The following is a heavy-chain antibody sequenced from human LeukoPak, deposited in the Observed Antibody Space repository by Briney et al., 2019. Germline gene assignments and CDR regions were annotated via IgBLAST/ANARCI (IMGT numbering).Heavy chain of an antibody. Sequence: GGSLRLSCAASGFTFSSYAMSWVRQAPGKGLEWVSAISGSGGSTYYADSVKGRFTISRDNSKNTLYLQMNSLRAEDTAVYYRAKGGRYFDWLLPYFDYWGQGTLVTVSS. CDR2: ISGSGGST. V-gene: IGHV3-23*01. J-gene: IGHJ4*02. D-gene: IGHD3-9*01. CDR1: GFTFSSYA. CDR3: AKGGRYFDWLLPYFDY.